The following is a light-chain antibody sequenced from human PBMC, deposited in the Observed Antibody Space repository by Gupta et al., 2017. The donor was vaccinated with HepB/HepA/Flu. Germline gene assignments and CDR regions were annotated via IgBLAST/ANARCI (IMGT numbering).Light chain of an antibody. CDR1: QSLSNN. J-gene: IGKJ4*01. CDR3: QQYNKWPLT. Sequence: EIVMTQSPVTLSVSPGERATLSCRAGQSLSNNLAWYQQKPGQAPRLLIYGASTRATGIPARFSGSGSETEFPLTISSLQSEDFAIYYCQQYNKWPLTFGGGTKVEI. V-gene: IGKV3-15*01. CDR2: GAS.